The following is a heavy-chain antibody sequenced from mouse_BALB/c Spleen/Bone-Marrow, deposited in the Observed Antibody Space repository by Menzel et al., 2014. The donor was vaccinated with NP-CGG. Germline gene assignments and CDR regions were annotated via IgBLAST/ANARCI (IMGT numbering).Heavy chain of an antibody. J-gene: IGHJ4*01. V-gene: IGHV14-3*02. CDR1: GFNIKDTY. CDR3: GSYAMDY. Sequence: VQLKQSGAELVKPGASVKLSCTASGFNIKDTYMHWVKQRPEQGLEWIGRIDPANGNTKYDPKFQGKATITADTSSNTAYLQLSSLTSEDTAVYYGGSYAMDYWGQGTSVTVSS. CDR2: IDPANGNT.